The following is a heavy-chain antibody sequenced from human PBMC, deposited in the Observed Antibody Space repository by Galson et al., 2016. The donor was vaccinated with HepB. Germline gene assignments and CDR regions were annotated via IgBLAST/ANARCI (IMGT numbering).Heavy chain of an antibody. CDR3: VTRREETGYDYLNSQRHDVFDI. J-gene: IGHJ3*02. D-gene: IGHD3-9*01. Sequence: SVKVSCKVSGNSVSVLSMHWVRQAPGKGLEWMGGFDPEEGDTTYPQKFQGRVTMTEDTSSDTAYMELSSLRSDDTAVYYCVTRREETGYDYLNSQRHDVFDIWGQGTMLTVS. CDR2: FDPEEGDT. CDR1: GNSVSVLS. V-gene: IGHV1-24*01.